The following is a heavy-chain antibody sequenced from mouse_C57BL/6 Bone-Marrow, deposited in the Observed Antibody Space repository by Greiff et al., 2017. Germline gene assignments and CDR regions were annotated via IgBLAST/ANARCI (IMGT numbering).Heavy chain of an antibody. CDR1: GFTFSSYA. CDR2: ISSGGDYI. J-gene: IGHJ3*01. Sequence: EVQLVESGEGLVKPGGSLKLSCAASGFTFSSYAMSWVRQTPEKRLEWVAYISSGGDYIYYADTVKGRFTISRDNARNTLYLQMSSLKSEDTAMYYCTRGVLYYGSSYGFAYWGQGTLVTVSA. D-gene: IGHD1-1*01. CDR3: TRGVLYYGSSYGFAY. V-gene: IGHV5-9-1*02.